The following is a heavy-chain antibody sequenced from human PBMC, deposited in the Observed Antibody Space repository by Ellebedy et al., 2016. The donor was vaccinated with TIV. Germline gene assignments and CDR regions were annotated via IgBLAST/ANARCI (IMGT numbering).Heavy chain of an antibody. CDR3: AKAPRPNPYYYYYGMDV. Sequence: GGSLRLXCAASGFTFSSYGMHWVRQAPGKGLEWVSAISGSGGSTYYADSVKGRFTISRDNSKNTLYLQMNSLRAEDTAVYYCAKAPRPNPYYYYYGMDVWGQGTTVTVSS. V-gene: IGHV3-23*01. J-gene: IGHJ6*02. CDR1: GFTFSSYG. CDR2: ISGSGGST.